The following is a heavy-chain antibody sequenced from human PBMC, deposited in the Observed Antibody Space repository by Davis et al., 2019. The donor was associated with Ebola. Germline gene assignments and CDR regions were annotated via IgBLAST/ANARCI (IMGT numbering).Heavy chain of an antibody. CDR2: INSDGSST. V-gene: IGHV3-74*01. Sequence: GESLKISCAASGFTFSSYWMHWVRQAPGKGLVWVSRINSDGSSTSYADSVKGRFTISRDNSKNTLYLQMNSLRAEDTAVYYCAKGYSSSWYWWFDPWGQGTLVTVSS. J-gene: IGHJ5*02. D-gene: IGHD6-13*01. CDR1: GFTFSSYW. CDR3: AKGYSSSWYWWFDP.